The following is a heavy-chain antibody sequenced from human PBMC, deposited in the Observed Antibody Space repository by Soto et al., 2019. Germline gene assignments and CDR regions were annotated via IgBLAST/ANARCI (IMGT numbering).Heavy chain of an antibody. D-gene: IGHD2-15*01. J-gene: IGHJ6*03. CDR2: IKSKTDGGTT. V-gene: IGHV3-15*01. Sequence: PGGSLRLSCAASGFTFSNAWMSWVRQAPGKGLEWVGRIKSKTDGGTTDYAAPVKGRFTISRDDSKNTLYLQMNSLKTEDTAVNYCTTDQPYFIGGSCSDYYSYYMDGSGKAITVTVSS. CDR1: GFTFSNAW. CDR3: TTDQPYFIGGSCSDYYSYYMDG.